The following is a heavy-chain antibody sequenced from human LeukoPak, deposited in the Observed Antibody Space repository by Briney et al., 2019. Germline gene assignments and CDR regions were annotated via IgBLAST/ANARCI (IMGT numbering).Heavy chain of an antibody. CDR3: ATKTDYGGNSYFDY. V-gene: IGHV4-59*08. CDR2: IYYSGST. CDR1: GGSISSYY. Sequence: SETLSLTCTVSGGSISSYYWIWIRQPPGKGLEWIGCIYYSGSTNYNPSLKSRVTISVDTSKYQFSLKLSSVTAADTAVYYCATKTDYGGNSYFDYWGQGTLVTVSS. J-gene: IGHJ4*02. D-gene: IGHD4-23*01.